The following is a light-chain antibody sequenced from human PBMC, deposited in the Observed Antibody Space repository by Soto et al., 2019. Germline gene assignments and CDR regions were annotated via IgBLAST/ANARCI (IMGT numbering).Light chain of an antibody. J-gene: IGKJ1*01. V-gene: IGKV1-5*03. Sequence: DIQMTKSPSTLSASVGDRVTITCRASQSISSWLAWYQQKPGKAPKLLIYKASSLESGVPSGFSGSGSGTEFTLTIISLQTDDFATDDSQQYKNYPRTFGQGTKVEIK. CDR3: QQYKNYPRT. CDR2: KAS. CDR1: QSISSW.